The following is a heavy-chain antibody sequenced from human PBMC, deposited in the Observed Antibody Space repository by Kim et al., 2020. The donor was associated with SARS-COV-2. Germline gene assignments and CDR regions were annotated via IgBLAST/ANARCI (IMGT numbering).Heavy chain of an antibody. V-gene: IGHV4-4*02. CDR2: IDHSGST. CDR1: GGSISSNNW. J-gene: IGHJ3*02. Sequence: SETLSLTCAVSGGSISSNNWWSWVRQPPGKGLGGIGEIDHSGSTNYTASLKSRVNMSVDKSKNQLSLNLRYVTAADTAVYYCARDAGGRGDFGYAFDIWGQGTMVTVSS. CDR3: ARDAGGRGDFGYAFDI. D-gene: IGHD2-21*02.